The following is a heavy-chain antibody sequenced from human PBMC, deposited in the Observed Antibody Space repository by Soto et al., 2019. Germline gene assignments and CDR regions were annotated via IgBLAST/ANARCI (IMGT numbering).Heavy chain of an antibody. Sequence: VQLEESGPGLLKPSQTLSLTCTVSGESIATGAFYWSWIRLQSGKGPEWIGSIFYAGDTYYNPSLKSRVEISLDGSPNQFSLNLRSVTAADTAVYYCAREGDYRTWFEPWGPGTRVTVSS. CDR3: AREGDYRTWFEP. V-gene: IGHV4-31*03. J-gene: IGHJ5*02. D-gene: IGHD4-17*01. CDR1: GESIATGAFY. CDR2: IFYAGDT.